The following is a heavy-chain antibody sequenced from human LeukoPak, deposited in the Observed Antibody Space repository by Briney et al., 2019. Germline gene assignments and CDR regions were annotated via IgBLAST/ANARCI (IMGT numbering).Heavy chain of an antibody. CDR1: GFTFSSYS. D-gene: IGHD2-2*01. Sequence: GGSLRLSCAASGFTFSSYSMNWVRQAPGKGLEWVSSISSSSYIYYADSVKGRFTISRDNAKNSLYLRMNSLRAEDTAVYYCAREGCSSTSCYWEDAFDIWGQGAMVTVSS. V-gene: IGHV3-21*01. CDR2: ISSSSYI. J-gene: IGHJ3*02. CDR3: AREGCSSTSCYWEDAFDI.